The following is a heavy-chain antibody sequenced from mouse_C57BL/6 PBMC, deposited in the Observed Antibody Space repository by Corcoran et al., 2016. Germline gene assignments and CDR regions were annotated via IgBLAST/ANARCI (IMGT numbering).Heavy chain of an antibody. CDR1: GYTFTDYY. CDR2: INPNNGGT. Sequence: EVQLQQSGPELVTPGASVKISCKASGYTFTDYYMNWVKQRPGKSLEWIGDINPNNGGTSYNQKFKGKATLTVDKSSSTAYMELRSLTSEDSAVYYCASYDGDWYFDVWGTWTTVAGSS. V-gene: IGHV1-26*01. CDR3: ASYDGDWYFDV. D-gene: IGHD2-3*01. J-gene: IGHJ1*03.